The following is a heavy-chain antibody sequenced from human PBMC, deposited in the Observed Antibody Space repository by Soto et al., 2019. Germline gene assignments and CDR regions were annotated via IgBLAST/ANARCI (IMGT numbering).Heavy chain of an antibody. CDR1: GGSISSSNW. D-gene: IGHD1-20*01. CDR3: ARDISTITGTPWGWFDP. V-gene: IGHV4-4*02. CDR2: IYHSEST. Sequence: SATLSLTCAVSGGSISSSNWWSWVRQPPGKGLEWIGEIYHSESTNYNPSLKSRVTISVDKSNNHFSLKLSSVTAADTAVYYCARDISTITGTPWGWFDPWGQGILVTVSS. J-gene: IGHJ5*02.